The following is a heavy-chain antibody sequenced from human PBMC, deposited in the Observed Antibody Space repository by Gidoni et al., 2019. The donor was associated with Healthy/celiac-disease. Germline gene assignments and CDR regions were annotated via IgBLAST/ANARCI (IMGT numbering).Heavy chain of an antibody. J-gene: IGHJ5*02. V-gene: IGHV3-53*04. CDR2: IYSGGST. CDR1: GFTVSSNY. Sequence: EVQLVESGGGLVQPGGSLRLSCAASGFTVSSNYMSWVRQAPGKGLGWVSVIYSGGSTYYADSVKGRFTISRHNSKNTLYLQMNSLRAEDTAVYYCARDKGSGWHNWFDPWGQGTLVTVSS. CDR3: ARDKGSGWHNWFDP. D-gene: IGHD6-19*01.